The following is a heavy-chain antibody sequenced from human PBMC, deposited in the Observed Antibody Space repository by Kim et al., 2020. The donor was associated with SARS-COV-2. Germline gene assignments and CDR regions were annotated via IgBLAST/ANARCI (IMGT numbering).Heavy chain of an antibody. CDR2: IKSKTDGGTT. CDR1: GFTFSNAW. J-gene: IGHJ6*02. CDR3: TTLLLWFGDLPYYGMDV. D-gene: IGHD3-10*01. V-gene: IGHV3-15*01. Sequence: GGSLRLSCAASGFTFSNAWMSWVRQAPGKGLEWVGRIKSKTDGGTTDYAAPVKGRFTISRDDSKNTLYLQMNSLKTEDTAVYYCTTLLLWFGDLPYYGMDVWAKGPRSPSP.